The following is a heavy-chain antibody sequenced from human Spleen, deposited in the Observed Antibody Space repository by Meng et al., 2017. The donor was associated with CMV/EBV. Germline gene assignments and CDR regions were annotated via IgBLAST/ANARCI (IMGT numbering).Heavy chain of an antibody. CDR3: ARGPIFGVVILAYGFEI. D-gene: IGHD3-3*02. V-gene: IGHV1-69*05. CDR2: IIPIFGTT. J-gene: IGHJ3*02. CDR1: GGTLDSYA. Sequence: SVKVSCKASGGTLDSYAITWLRQAPGQGLEWIGGIIPIFGTTHYARNLQGRVTITTDDSTSTAYMELNNLKSEDTAVYYCARGPIFGVVILAYGFEIWGQGTMVTVSS.